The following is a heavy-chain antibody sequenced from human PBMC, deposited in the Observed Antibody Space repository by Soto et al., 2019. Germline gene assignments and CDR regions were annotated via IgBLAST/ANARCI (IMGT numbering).Heavy chain of an antibody. CDR2: ISASGGGT. Sequence: GGSLRLSCAASGFTFSSYAMSWVRQAPGKGLEWVSTISASGGGTYYADSVKGRFTISRDNSKNTLYLQMNSLRAEDTAVYYCAKGGSSWSYFDYWGQGTLVNVSS. D-gene: IGHD6-13*01. J-gene: IGHJ4*02. CDR3: AKGGSSWSYFDY. CDR1: GFTFSSYA. V-gene: IGHV3-23*01.